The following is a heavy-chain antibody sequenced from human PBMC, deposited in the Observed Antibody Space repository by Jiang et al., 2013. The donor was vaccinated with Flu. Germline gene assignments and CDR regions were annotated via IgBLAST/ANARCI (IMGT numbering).Heavy chain of an antibody. D-gene: IGHD6-13*01. Sequence: GAEVKKPGASVEVSCRASGYTFATYGITWVRQAPGQGLEWMGWISAYNGNTNYVQKLQGRVTMTTDTSTSTAYMELRSLRSDDTAVYYCARVVGQLVLGYFDYWGQGTLVTVSS. CDR1: GYTFATYG. CDR3: ARVVGQLVLGYFDY. CDR2: ISAYNGNT. V-gene: IGHV1-18*01. J-gene: IGHJ4*02.